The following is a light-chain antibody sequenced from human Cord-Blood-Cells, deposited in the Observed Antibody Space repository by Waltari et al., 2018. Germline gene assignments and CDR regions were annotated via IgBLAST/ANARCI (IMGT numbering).Light chain of an antibody. CDR2: GAS. CDR3: QQYGSSRGWT. J-gene: IGKJ1*01. V-gene: IGKV3-20*01. CDR1: QSVSSSY. Sequence: EIVLTQSPGTRSLSPGERATLSCRASQSVSSSYLAWYQQKPGQAPRRLSYGASSRATGLPDRFSRSGSGTDLTLTISRLEPDDFAVYYCQQYGSSRGWTFGPGTKVESK.